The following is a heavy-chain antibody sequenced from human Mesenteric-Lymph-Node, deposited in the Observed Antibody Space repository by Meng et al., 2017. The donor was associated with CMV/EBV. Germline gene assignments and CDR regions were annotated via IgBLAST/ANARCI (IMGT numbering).Heavy chain of an antibody. V-gene: IGHV3-30*02. CDR2: IRYDGSNK. D-gene: IGHD5-24*01. CDR3: AKAVGNNYAFHFDF. CDR1: GFTFSSYG. Sequence: GGSLRLSCAASGFTFSSYGMHWVRQAPGKGLEWVAFIRYDGSNKYYADSVKGRFTISRDNSKNALYLQMDSLRADDTAVYYCAKAVGNNYAFHFDFWGQGTLVTVSS. J-gene: IGHJ4*02.